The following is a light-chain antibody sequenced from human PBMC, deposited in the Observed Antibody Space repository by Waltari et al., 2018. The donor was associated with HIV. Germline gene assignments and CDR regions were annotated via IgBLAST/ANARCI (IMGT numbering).Light chain of an antibody. Sequence: SYELTQPPSVSVSPEQTATITCSGDALPEKSAYWYRQTSGQAPTLLIDGDNKRASGIPDRISACKSGTVATLTITGAQVEDEADYYCYSTGNGDSHKGFFGDGTLVTVL. CDR2: GDN. CDR3: YSTGNGDSHKGF. J-gene: IGLJ1*01. CDR1: ALPEKS. V-gene: IGLV3-10*01.